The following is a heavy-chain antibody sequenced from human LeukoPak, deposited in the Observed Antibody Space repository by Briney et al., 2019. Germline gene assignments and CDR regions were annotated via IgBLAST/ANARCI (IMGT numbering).Heavy chain of an antibody. J-gene: IGHJ3*02. V-gene: IGHV3-23*01. D-gene: IGHD6-13*01. CDR3: AKSRIAATDNAFDM. CDR2: ISSGGGAT. CDR1: GFTFSKYG. Sequence: HPGGSLRLSCAASGFTFSKYGMTWVRQAPGKGLEWASGISSGGGATNYADSVKGRFTISRDNSKNTLFLQMSSLMAEDTAIYFCAKSRIAATDNAFDMWGQGTMVT.